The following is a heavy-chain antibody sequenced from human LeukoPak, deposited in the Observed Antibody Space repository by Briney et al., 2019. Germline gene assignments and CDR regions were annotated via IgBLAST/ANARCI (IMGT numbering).Heavy chain of an antibody. CDR1: GYTFTSYG. CDR3: ARVHSSGPPAFYRYYYYYMDV. D-gene: IGHD3-22*01. V-gene: IGHV1-18*01. Sequence: GASVKVSCKASGYTFTSYGISWVRQAPGQGLEWMGWISAYNGNTNYAQKLQGRVTMTTDTSTSTAYMELRSLRSDDTAVYYCARVHSSGPPAFYRYYYYYMDVWGKGTTVTISS. J-gene: IGHJ6*03. CDR2: ISAYNGNT.